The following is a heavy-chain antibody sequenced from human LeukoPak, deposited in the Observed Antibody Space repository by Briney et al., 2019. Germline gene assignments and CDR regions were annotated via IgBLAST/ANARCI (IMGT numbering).Heavy chain of an antibody. V-gene: IGHV1-18*01. D-gene: IGHD3-22*01. Sequence: GASVKDSCKATGYTFTSYGISWVRQAPGQGLEWMGCISAYNGNTNYAQKLQGRVTMTTDTSKSTAYMELRSLRSDDTAVYYCARDQGWDSSGYSVAYWGQGTLVTVSS. J-gene: IGHJ4*02. CDR3: ARDQGWDSSGYSVAY. CDR1: GYTFTSYG. CDR2: ISAYNGNT.